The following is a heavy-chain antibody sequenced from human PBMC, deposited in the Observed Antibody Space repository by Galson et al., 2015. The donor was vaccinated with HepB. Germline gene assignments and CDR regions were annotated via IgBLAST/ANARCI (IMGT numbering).Heavy chain of an antibody. CDR1: GYTFTSYG. CDR2: ISAYNGNT. CDR3: ARDNTRPLVGATTSFDY. Sequence: SVKVSCKASGYTFTSYGISWVRQAPGQGLEWMGWISAYNGNTNYAQKLQGRVTMTTDTSTSTAYMELRSLRSDDTAVYYCARDNTRPLVGATTSFDYWGQGTLVTVSS. D-gene: IGHD1-26*01. V-gene: IGHV1-18*01. J-gene: IGHJ4*02.